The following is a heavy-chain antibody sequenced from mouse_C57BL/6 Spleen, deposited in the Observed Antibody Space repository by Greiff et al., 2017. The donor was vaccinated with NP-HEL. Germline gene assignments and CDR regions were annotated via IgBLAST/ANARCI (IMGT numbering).Heavy chain of an antibody. CDR3: ARRLLHWYFDV. V-gene: IGHV3-6*01. CDR2: ISYDGSN. J-gene: IGHJ1*03. CDR1: GYSITSGYY. D-gene: IGHD2-3*01. Sequence: EVKLQESGPGLVKPSQSLSLTCSVTGYSITSGYYWNWIRQLPGNKLEWMGYISYDGSNNYNPSLKNRISITRDTSKNQFFLKLNSVTTEDTATYYCARRLLHWYFDVWGTGTTVTVSS.